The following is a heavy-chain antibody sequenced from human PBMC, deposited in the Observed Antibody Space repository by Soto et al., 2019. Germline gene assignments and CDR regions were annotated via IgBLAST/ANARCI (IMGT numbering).Heavy chain of an antibody. D-gene: IGHD2-2*01. CDR2: IAKGDNHI. CDR3: ARENGHCTDACNRGAFDI. V-gene: IGHV3-21*01. CDR1: GFTFSEYS. Sequence: EVLVVESGGGLVKPGGSLRLSCAASGFTFSEYSFLWVRQAPGKGLEWLSFIAKGDNHIFYSDSVKGRFTISRDNAKNSVYLQLNSLRADDSAVYYCARENGHCTDACNRGAFDIWGQGTMVTVSS. J-gene: IGHJ3*02.